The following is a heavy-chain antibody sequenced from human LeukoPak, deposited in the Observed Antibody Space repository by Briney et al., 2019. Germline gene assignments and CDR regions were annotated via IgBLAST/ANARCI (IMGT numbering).Heavy chain of an antibody. D-gene: IGHD4-17*01. J-gene: IGHJ4*02. CDR3: ARDTYDDYVPLDY. CDR1: GFPLRRYC. Sequence: PGGSPRLSRAASGFPLRRYCMHRGRQAPGKGPEWGGVIWYDGSNKYYADSVKGRFTISRDNSKNTLYLQMNSLRAEDTAVYYCARDTYDDYVPLDYWGQGTLVTVSS. V-gene: IGHV3-33*01. CDR2: IWYDGSNK.